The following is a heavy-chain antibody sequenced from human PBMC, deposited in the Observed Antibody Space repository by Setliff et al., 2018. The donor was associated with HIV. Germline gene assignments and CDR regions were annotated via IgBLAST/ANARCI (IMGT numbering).Heavy chain of an antibody. CDR1: GYIFTMYT. Sequence: GASVKVSCKASGYIFTMYTMYWVRQAPGQRLEWMGRINAGNGDTKYSQNSQGRVTITMDTSATTVYMELRSLGSEDTAVYYCTRERTFYYTGSDYYLDYWGQGTLVTVSS. CDR2: INAGNGDT. CDR3: TRERTFYYTGSDYYLDY. J-gene: IGHJ4*02. D-gene: IGHD3-22*01. V-gene: IGHV1-3*01.